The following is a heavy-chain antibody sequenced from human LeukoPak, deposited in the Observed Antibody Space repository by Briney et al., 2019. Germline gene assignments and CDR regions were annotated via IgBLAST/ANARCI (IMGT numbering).Heavy chain of an antibody. V-gene: IGHV4-38-2*02. Sequence: PSETLSLTCAVSGYSISSGFLWGWIRQPPGKGLEWIGSIYRSGNTYYNPSLKSGITMSVDTSKNQFSLKLSSVTAADTAVYYCARDPRWLTPDCNTIGCYVNWFDPWGQGTLVTVSS. CDR2: IYRSGNT. CDR3: ARDPRWLTPDCNTIGCYVNWFDP. D-gene: IGHD2-2*01. CDR1: GYSISSGFL. J-gene: IGHJ5*02.